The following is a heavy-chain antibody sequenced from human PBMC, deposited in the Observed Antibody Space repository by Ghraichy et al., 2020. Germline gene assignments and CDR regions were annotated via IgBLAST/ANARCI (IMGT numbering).Heavy chain of an antibody. CDR3: ARDQPAYCGGDCYPYYFDY. CDR2: ISSSGSTI. Sequence: GGSLRLSCAASGFTFSDYYMSWIRQAPGKGLEWVSYISSSGSTIYYADSVKGRFTISRDNAKNSLYLQMNSLRAEDTAVYYCARDQPAYCGGDCYPYYFDYWGQGTLVTVSS. V-gene: IGHV3-11*01. D-gene: IGHD2-21*02. CDR1: GFTFSDYY. J-gene: IGHJ4*02.